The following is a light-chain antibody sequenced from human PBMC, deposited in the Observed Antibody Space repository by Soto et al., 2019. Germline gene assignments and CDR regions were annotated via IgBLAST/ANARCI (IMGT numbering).Light chain of an antibody. V-gene: IGLV2-14*01. Sequence: QSVLTQPASVSGSPGQSITISCTGTSSDVGSYNYVSWCQHHPGKAPRLMIYASSNRPSGVSHRFSGSRSGNTASLTISGLQAEDEADYYCSSYTSGSTLYIFGTGTKVTVL. CDR2: ASS. J-gene: IGLJ1*01. CDR3: SSYTSGSTLYI. CDR1: SSDVGSYNY.